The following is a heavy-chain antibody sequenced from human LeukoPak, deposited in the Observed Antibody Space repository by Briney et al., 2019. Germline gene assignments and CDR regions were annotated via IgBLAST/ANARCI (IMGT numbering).Heavy chain of an antibody. V-gene: IGHV4-61*02. J-gene: IGHJ4*02. CDR3: ARDKGPYYDSSGFDY. CDR2: IYTSGST. Sequence: SETLSLTCTVSGGSISSGSYYWSWIRQPAGKGLEWIGRIYTSGSTNYNPSLKSRVTISVDTSKNQFSLKLSSVTAADTAVYYCARDKGPYYDSSGFDYWGQGTLVTVSS. D-gene: IGHD3-22*01. CDR1: GGSISSGSYY.